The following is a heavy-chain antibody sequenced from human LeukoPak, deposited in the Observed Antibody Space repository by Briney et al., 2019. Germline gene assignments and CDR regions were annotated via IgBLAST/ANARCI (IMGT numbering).Heavy chain of an antibody. D-gene: IGHD1-20*01. Sequence: ASVKVSCKASGYTFTSYGISWVRQAPGHGLEWMGWISVYNVNTNYAQKFQGRVTMTTDTSTSTAYMELRSLRSDDTAVYCCARVLSGTTALDYWGQGTLVTVSS. CDR3: ARVLSGTTALDY. CDR2: ISVYNVNT. CDR1: GYTFTSYG. V-gene: IGHV1-18*01. J-gene: IGHJ4*02.